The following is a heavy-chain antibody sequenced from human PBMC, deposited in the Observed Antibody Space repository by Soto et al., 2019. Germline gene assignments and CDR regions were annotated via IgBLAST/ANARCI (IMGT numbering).Heavy chain of an antibody. CDR2: MNPNSGNT. CDR1: GYTFTSYD. J-gene: IGHJ6*03. CDR3: ARDDRSGGMIVVVAASHYYYYMDV. V-gene: IGHV1-8*01. Sequence: QVQLVQSGAEVKKPGASVTVSCKASGYTFTSYDINWVRQATGQGLEWMGWMNPNSGNTGYAQKFQGRVTMTRNTSRSTSYMALSILRSEDTSVYYGARDDRSGGMIVVVAASHYYYYMDVWGKGTTVTVSS. D-gene: IGHD2-15*01.